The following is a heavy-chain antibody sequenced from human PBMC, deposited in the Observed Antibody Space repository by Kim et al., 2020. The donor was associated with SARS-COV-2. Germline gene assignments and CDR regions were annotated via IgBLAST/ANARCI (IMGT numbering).Heavy chain of an antibody. D-gene: IGHD3-22*01. J-gene: IGHJ4*02. CDR3: TGDIYYYESSGYSRLGY. V-gene: IGHV3-23*01. Sequence: GGSLRLSCAASGFTFSSYGMTWVRQAPGKGLEWVSAISGNGESTHYADSVKGRFTVSRDNSKNTVYLQMNSLRAEDTAVYYCTGDIYYYESSGYSRLGYWGQGTLVTVSS. CDR1: GFTFSSYG. CDR2: ISGNGEST.